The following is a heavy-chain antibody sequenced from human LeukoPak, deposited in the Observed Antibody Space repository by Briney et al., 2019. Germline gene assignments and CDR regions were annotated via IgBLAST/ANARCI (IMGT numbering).Heavy chain of an antibody. CDR2: IYTSGST. Sequence: SETLSLTCTVSGGSISSYYWSWIRQPPGKGLEWIGRIYTSGSTNYNPSLKSRVTISVDKSKNQFSLKLSSVIAADTAVYYCARRGGSPLGAFDIWGQGTMVTVSS. J-gene: IGHJ3*02. V-gene: IGHV4-4*07. CDR3: ARRGGSPLGAFDI. CDR1: GGSISSYY. D-gene: IGHD1-26*01.